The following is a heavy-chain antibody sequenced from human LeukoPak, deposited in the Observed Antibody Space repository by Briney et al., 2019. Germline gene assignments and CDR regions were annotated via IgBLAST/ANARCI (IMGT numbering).Heavy chain of an antibody. CDR1: GFTFSSYA. CDR3: AKGPGGVFDY. CDR2: ISGSGGNT. J-gene: IGHJ4*02. V-gene: IGHV3-23*01. D-gene: IGHD3-16*01. Sequence: PGGSLRLSCAASGFTFSSYAMSWVRQAPGKGLEWVSGISGSGGNTYQADSVKGRFAISRDNPKNTLYLQMNSLRAEDTAVYYCAKGPGGVFDYWGQGTLVTVSS.